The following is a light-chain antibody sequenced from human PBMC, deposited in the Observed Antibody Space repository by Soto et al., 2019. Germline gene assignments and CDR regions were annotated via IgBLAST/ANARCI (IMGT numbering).Light chain of an antibody. Sequence: DIQMTQSPPSLSAYVGDRVSIKCRASQVISTYLHWYRQKPGKAPELLISSASNLQTGVPSRFSGSGSGTDFTLTISCLQSEDFATYYCQQYYTYSTFGQGTRLEIK. CDR3: QQYYTYST. V-gene: IGKV1-39*01. J-gene: IGKJ5*01. CDR2: SAS. CDR1: QVISTY.